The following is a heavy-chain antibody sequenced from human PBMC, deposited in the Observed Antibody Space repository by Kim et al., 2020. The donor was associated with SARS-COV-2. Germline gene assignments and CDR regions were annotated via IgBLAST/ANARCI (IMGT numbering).Heavy chain of an antibody. CDR2: ISWNSRSI. V-gene: IGHV3-9*01. CDR3: AKDLPTYSYGPFDS. J-gene: IGHJ4*02. D-gene: IGHD5-18*01. CDR1: GFNFGDYG. Sequence: GGSLRLSCAASGFNFGDYGMHWVRQAPGKGLEWVSGISWNSRSIGYAVSVKGRFTISRDNAKNSLYLQMNSLRPEDTAFYYCAKDLPTYSYGPFDSSGQG.